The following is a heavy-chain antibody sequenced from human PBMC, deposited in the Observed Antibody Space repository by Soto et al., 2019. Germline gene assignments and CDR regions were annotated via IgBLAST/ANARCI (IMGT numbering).Heavy chain of an antibody. CDR1: GNSISSSGYY. CDR3: ARGFKEVRFLEWLGSYYYYYGMDV. Sequence: LSLTCSVSGNSISSSGYYWGLIRQPPGKGLEWIGSMSYRGSAYRESTYYNPSLTSRVSISIDTSKNQFSLKRSSVTAADTAVYYCARGFKEVRFLEWLGSYYYYYGMDVWGQGTTVTVSS. CDR2: MSYRGSAYREST. J-gene: IGHJ6*02. V-gene: IGHV4-39*01. D-gene: IGHD3-3*01.